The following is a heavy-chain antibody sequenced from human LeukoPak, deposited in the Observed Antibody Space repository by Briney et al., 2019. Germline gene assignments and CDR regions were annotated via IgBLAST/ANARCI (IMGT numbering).Heavy chain of an antibody. CDR2: IKQDGSEK. J-gene: IGHJ4*02. V-gene: IGHV3-7*01. CDR1: GFTFSCYW. D-gene: IGHD2-2*01. CDR3: ARAACSSTSCYWVY. Sequence: GGSLRLSCAASGFTFSCYWMSWVRQAPGKGLEWVANIKQDGSEKYYVDSVKGRFIISRDNANNSLYLQMNSLRVEDTAVYYCARAACSSTSCYWVYWGQGTLVIVSS.